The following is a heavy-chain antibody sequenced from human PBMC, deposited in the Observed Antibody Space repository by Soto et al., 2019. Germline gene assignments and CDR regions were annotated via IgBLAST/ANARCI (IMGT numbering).Heavy chain of an antibody. CDR3: ARDNNFFDSGSGVDY. V-gene: IGHV3-21*01. CDR1: GFSFSSYS. D-gene: IGHD3-10*01. CDR2: STSSSTYI. Sequence: EGQLVESGGGLVKPGGSLRLSCAATGFSFSSYSLNWVRQAPGQGLEWVSSSTSSSTYIHYADSVKGRFTISRANAKNSLYLQMNSLRAEDTAVYYCARDNNFFDSGSGVDYWGQGTLVTVSS. J-gene: IGHJ4*02.